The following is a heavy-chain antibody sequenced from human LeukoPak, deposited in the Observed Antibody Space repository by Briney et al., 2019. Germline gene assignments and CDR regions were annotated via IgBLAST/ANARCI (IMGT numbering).Heavy chain of an antibody. J-gene: IGHJ3*02. CDR1: GGSISSYY. Sequence: NPSETLSLTCTVSGGSISSYYWSWIRQPPGKGLEWIGYIYYSGSTNYNPSLKSRVTISVDTSKNQFSLKLSSVTAADTAVYYCATYSSGWYRIAFDIWGQGTMVTVSS. D-gene: IGHD6-13*01. CDR3: ATYSSGWYRIAFDI. V-gene: IGHV4-59*01. CDR2: IYYSGST.